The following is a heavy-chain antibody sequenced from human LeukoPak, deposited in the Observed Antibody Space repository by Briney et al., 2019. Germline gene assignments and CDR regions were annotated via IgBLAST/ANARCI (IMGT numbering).Heavy chain of an antibody. CDR1: GFTFDDYA. CDR3: AKDIGRYCSGGSCYDY. J-gene: IGHJ4*02. D-gene: IGHD2-15*01. Sequence: PGGSLRLSCAASGFTFDDYAMHWVRQAPGEGLGWGSGISWNSGSIGYADSVKGRFTISRDNAKNSLYLQMNSLRAEDMALYYCAKDIGRYCSGGSCYDYWGQGTLVTVSS. V-gene: IGHV3-9*03. CDR2: ISWNSGSI.